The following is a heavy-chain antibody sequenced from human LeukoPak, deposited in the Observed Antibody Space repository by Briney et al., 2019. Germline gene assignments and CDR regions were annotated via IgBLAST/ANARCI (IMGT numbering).Heavy chain of an antibody. J-gene: IGHJ4*02. CDR1: GFTVSSNY. V-gene: IGHV3-53*01. Sequence: GGSLRLSCAASGFTVSSNYMSWVRQAPGKGLEWVSVIYSGGSTYSADSVKGRSTISRDNSKNTLFLQMNSLRAEDTAVYYCARAPLPPIIGGPTVYFDYWGQGTLVTVSS. D-gene: IGHD3-3*01. CDR2: IYSGGST. CDR3: ARAPLPPIIGGPTVYFDY.